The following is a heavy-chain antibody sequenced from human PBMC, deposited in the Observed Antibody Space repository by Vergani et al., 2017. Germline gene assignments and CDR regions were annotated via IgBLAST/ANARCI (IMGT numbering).Heavy chain of an antibody. D-gene: IGHD2-2*01. J-gene: IGHJ6*02. V-gene: IGHV1-18*04. CDR3: ARDPDIVVVPAAPYYYYYYGMDV. CDR2: ISAYNGNT. CDR1: FYTFTIYV. Sequence: HLFHSGSYLNNPFSSFNFSCKASFYTFTIYVIIWVRQAPGQWLYFIGWISAYNGNTNYSQKLQGRFTMTTYTSTSTAYMELRSLRSDDTAVYYCARDPDIVVVPAAPYYYYYYGMDVWGQGTTVTVSS.